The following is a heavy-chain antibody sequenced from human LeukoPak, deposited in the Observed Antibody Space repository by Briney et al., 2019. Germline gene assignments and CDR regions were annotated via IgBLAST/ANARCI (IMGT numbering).Heavy chain of an antibody. D-gene: IGHD2-2*01. CDR3: AIDRCSTTTCYDAFDI. Sequence: SETLSLTCTVSGASINSGDYYWSWIRQPPGKGLEWIGYFYYSGSTYYNPSLKSRVIILVDTSENQFSLKLSSVTAADTAVYYCAIDRCSTTTCYDAFDIWGQGTMVTVSS. CDR2: FYYSGST. CDR1: GASINSGDYY. J-gene: IGHJ3*02. V-gene: IGHV4-30-4*08.